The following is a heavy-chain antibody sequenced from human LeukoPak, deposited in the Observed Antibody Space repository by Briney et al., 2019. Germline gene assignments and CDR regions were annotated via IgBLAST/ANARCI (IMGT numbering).Heavy chain of an antibody. Sequence: GGSLRLSCAASGFVLSDYGMHWVRQAPGKGLVWVARINIYGSNTNYADSVKGRFTISRDNAKNTLYLQMDSLRAEDTAVYYCARSLGGPYDYWGQGTLVTVSS. D-gene: IGHD3-16*01. CDR1: GFVLSDYG. J-gene: IGHJ4*02. CDR2: INIYGSNT. V-gene: IGHV3-74*01. CDR3: ARSLGGPYDY.